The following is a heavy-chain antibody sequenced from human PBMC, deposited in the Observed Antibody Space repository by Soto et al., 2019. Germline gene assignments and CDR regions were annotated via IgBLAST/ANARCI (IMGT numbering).Heavy chain of an antibody. CDR2: ILYDGSKE. J-gene: IGHJ4*02. CDR3: AKDLALMADY. CDR1: GFSFNSHG. D-gene: IGHD3-16*01. V-gene: IGHV3-30*18. Sequence: GGSLRLSYTSSGFSFNSHGMDWVRQAPGKGLEWVARILYDGSKEYYADSVKGRFTISRDNSKNTLYLQMDSLRVEDTAVYYCAKDLALMADYWGQGTPVTVSS.